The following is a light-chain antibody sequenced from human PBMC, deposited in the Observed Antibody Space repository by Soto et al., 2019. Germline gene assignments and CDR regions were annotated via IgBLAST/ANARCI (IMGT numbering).Light chain of an antibody. Sequence: EIVLTQSPGTLSLSQGERATLSCRASQSVSSNLAWYQQKPGQAPRLLIYGASTRATGIPARFSGSGSGTEFTLTISSLQSGDFAVYYCQQYNNWPRTFGQGTKVDIK. CDR3: QQYNNWPRT. V-gene: IGKV3-15*01. CDR2: GAS. CDR1: QSVSSN. J-gene: IGKJ1*01.